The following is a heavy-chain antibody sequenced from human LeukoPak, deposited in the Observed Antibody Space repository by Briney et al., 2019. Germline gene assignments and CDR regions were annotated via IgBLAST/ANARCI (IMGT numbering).Heavy chain of an antibody. CDR3: ASGTVGNYALDY. Sequence: GGSLRLFCAASGLTFSRYNMNWVRQAPGKGLEWVSSIGTSSNNIYYTDSVKGRFTISRDNAKNSLYLQVDSLRVEDTAVYFCASGTVGNYALDYWGQGTLVTVSS. CDR2: IGTSSNNI. J-gene: IGHJ4*02. D-gene: IGHD1-7*01. V-gene: IGHV3-21*01. CDR1: GLTFSRYN.